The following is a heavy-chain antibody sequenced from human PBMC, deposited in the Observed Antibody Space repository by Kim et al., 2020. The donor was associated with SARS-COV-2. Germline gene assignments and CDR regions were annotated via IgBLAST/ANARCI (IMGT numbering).Heavy chain of an antibody. J-gene: IGHJ6*02. CDR2: IGTAGDT. CDR1: GFTFSSYD. CDR3: ARDVYNWKGDYYYGMDV. D-gene: IGHD1-1*01. Sequence: GGSLRLSCAASGFTFSSYDMHWVRQATGKGLEWVSAIGTAGDTYYPGSVKGRFTISRENAKNSLYLQMNSLRAGDTAVYYCARDVYNWKGDYYYGMDVWGQGTTVTVSS. V-gene: IGHV3-13*04.